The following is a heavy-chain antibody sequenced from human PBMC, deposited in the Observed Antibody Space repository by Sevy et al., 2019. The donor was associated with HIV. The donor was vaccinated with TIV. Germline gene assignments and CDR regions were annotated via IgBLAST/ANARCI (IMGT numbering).Heavy chain of an antibody. V-gene: IGHV1-18*01. D-gene: IGHD2-2*01. J-gene: IGHJ5*02. CDR2: VSPYNGKT. Sequence: GESLKISCKASGYTFSSFAIIWVRQAPGHGLEWMGWVSPYNGKTYYTQKFQGRVTMNLDTSTSTAYMDLRSLRSDDTAVYYCARDRGSGIVVVSTTGGWFDPWGQGTLVTVSS. CDR1: GYTFSSFA. CDR3: ARDRGSGIVVVSTTGGWFDP.